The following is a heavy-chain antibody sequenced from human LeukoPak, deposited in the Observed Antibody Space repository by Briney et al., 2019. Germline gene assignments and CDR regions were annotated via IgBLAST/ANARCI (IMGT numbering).Heavy chain of an antibody. CDR1: GGSISSYY. D-gene: IGHD2-2*01. CDR3: AREKARPSCSSTSCYLKSAFDI. V-gene: IGHV4-4*07. J-gene: IGHJ3*02. Sequence: PSETLSLTCTVSGGSISSYYWSWIRQPAGKGLEWIGRIYTSGSTNYNPSLKSRVTMSVDTSKNQFSLKLSSVTAADTAVYYCAREKARPSCSSTSCYLKSAFDIWGQGTMVTVSS. CDR2: IYTSGST.